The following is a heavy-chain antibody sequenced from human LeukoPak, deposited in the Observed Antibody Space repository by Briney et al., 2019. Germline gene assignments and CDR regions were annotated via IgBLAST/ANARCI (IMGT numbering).Heavy chain of an antibody. CDR2: IYYSGST. CDR1: GGSMSSGDYY. J-gene: IGHJ4*02. Sequence: SETLSLTCTVSGGSMSSGDYYWSWIRQPPGKGLEWIGYIYYSGSTYYNPSLKSRVTISVDTSKNQFSPNLSSVTAADTAVYYCARGDGYTEDYWGQGTLVTVSS. D-gene: IGHD5-24*01. CDR3: ARGDGYTEDY. V-gene: IGHV4-30-4*01.